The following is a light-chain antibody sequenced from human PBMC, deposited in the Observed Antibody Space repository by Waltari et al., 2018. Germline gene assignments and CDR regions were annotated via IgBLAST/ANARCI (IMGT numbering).Light chain of an antibody. CDR1: QSISTY. V-gene: IGKV1-39*01. J-gene: IGKJ2*01. Sequence: DIQMTQSPSSLSASVGDSVTITCRASQSISTYLNWYQQKPGKAPKLLIYASSSLQSGVPSRFSGSGSGTDFTLTISSLQPEDFATYSCQQTYSTPGYTFGQGTKLEIK. CDR2: ASS. CDR3: QQTYSTPGYT.